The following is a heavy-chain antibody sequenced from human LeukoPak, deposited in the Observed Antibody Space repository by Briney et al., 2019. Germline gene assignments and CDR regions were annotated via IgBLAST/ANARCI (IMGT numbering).Heavy chain of an antibody. Sequence: GGSLRLSCAASGFTFSSYAMSWVRQAPGKGLELVSAISGSGGSTYYADSVKGRFTISRDNSKNTLYLQMNSLRAEDTAVYYCAKENGCSSTSCYIDYWGQGTLVTVSS. V-gene: IGHV3-23*01. CDR3: AKENGCSSTSCYIDY. D-gene: IGHD2-2*01. J-gene: IGHJ4*02. CDR1: GFTFSSYA. CDR2: ISGSGGST.